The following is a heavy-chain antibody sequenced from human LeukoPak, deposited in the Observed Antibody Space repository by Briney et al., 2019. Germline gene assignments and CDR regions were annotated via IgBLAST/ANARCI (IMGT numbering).Heavy chain of an antibody. J-gene: IGHJ4*02. CDR2: IIPIFGTA. Sequence: SVKVSCKASGGTFSSYAISWVRQAPGQGLEWMGGIIPIFGTANYAQKFQGRVTITADESTSTAYMELSSLRSEDTAVYYCARDPPQYSSSSGGYWGQGTLVTVSS. CDR3: ARDPPQYSSSSGGY. CDR1: GGTFSSYA. D-gene: IGHD6-6*01. V-gene: IGHV1-69*13.